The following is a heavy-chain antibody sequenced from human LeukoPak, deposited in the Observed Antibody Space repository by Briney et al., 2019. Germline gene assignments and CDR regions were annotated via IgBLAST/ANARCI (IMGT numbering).Heavy chain of an antibody. V-gene: IGHV3-30-3*01. J-gene: IGHJ4*02. CDR2: ISYDGSYK. CDR1: GFTFSSYA. CDR3: ARDDYGDNRIKNLFDY. D-gene: IGHD4-17*01. Sequence: GGSLRLSCAASGFTFSSYAVHWVRQAPAKGLEWVALISYDGSYKNYADSVKGRFTISRDNSKNTVFLQMNSLRAEDTAVYYCARDDYGDNRIKNLFDYWGQGTLVAVSS.